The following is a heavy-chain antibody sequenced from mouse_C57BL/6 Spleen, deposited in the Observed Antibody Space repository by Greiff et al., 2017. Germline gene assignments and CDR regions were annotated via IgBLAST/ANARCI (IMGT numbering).Heavy chain of an antibody. Sequence: VQLVESGPGLVQPSQSLSITCTVSGFSLTSYGVHWVRQSPGKGLEWLGVIWSGGSTDYNAAFISRLSISKDNSKSQVFFKMNSLQADDTAIYYCARNYYYDYDGWFAYWGQGTLVTVSA. D-gene: IGHD2-4*01. V-gene: IGHV2-2*01. CDR3: ARNYYYDYDGWFAY. J-gene: IGHJ3*01. CDR1: GFSLTSYG. CDR2: IWSGGST.